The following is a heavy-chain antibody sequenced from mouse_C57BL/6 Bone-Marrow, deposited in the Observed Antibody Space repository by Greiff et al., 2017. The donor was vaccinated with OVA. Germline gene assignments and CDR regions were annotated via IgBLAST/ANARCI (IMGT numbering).Heavy chain of an antibody. V-gene: IGHV14-4*01. CDR2: IDPENGDT. CDR3: TLYGSRYYYAMDY. D-gene: IGHD1-1*01. J-gene: IGHJ4*01. CDR1: GFNIKDDY. Sequence: VQLQQSGAELVRPGASGKLSCTASGFNIKDDYMHWVKQRPEQGLEWIGWIDPENGDTEYASKFQGKATITADTSSNTAYLQLSSLTSEDTAVYYCTLYGSRYYYAMDYWGQGTSVTVSS.